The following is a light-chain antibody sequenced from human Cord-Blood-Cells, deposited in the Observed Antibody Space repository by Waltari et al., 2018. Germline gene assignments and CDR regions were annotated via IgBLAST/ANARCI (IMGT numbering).Light chain of an antibody. CDR1: SLRSSY. J-gene: IGLJ3*02. CDR2: GKN. Sequence: SSELTQDPAVSVALGQTVSITCQGDSLRSSYASWYKQKPGQSPVLVIYGKNNRPSGIPDRFSGSISGNTASLTITGAQAEDEADYYCNARDSSGNHWVFGGGTKLTVL. V-gene: IGLV3-19*01. CDR3: NARDSSGNHWV.